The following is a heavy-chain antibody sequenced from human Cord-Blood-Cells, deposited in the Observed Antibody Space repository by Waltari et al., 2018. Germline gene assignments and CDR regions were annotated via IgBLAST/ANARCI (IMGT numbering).Heavy chain of an antibody. CDR1: GGSFSGYY. J-gene: IGHJ3*02. Sequence: HVPLQQWGAGLLKPSETLSLTCAVYGGSFSGYYCSWIRQPPGKGMGWIGEDNHSGSTNFNPSLKSRVTISVDTSKNQFSLKLISVTAADTAVYYCARDIVGANDAVDIWGQGTMVTVSS. V-gene: IGHV4-34*01. D-gene: IGHD1-26*01. CDR2: DNHSGST. CDR3: ARDIVGANDAVDI.